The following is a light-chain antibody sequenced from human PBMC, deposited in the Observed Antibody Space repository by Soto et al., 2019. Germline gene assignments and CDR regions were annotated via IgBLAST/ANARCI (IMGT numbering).Light chain of an antibody. Sequence: EIVMTQSPATLSVSPGERATLSCRASQSVSSNLAWYQQKPGQAPRLLIYGASTRATGIPARFSGSGSGTEFTLTISXLQSEDFAVYYCQQYNNWPRTFGQGTKV. CDR3: QQYNNWPRT. CDR2: GAS. CDR1: QSVSSN. J-gene: IGKJ1*01. V-gene: IGKV3-15*01.